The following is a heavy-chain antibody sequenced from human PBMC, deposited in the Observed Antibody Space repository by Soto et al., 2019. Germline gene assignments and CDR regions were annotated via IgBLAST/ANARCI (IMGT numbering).Heavy chain of an antibody. D-gene: IGHD3-3*01. CDR3: ARDLKADFWSGYPTPYYYYGMDV. CDR2: IKQDGSEK. V-gene: IGHV3-7*01. J-gene: IGHJ6*02. CDR1: GFTFSSYW. Sequence: PGGSLRLSCAASGFTFSSYWMSWVRQAPGKGLEWVANIKQDGSEKYYVDSVKGRFTISRDNAKNSLYLQMNSLRAEDTAVYYCARDLKADFWSGYPTPYYYYGMDVWGQGTTVTVSS.